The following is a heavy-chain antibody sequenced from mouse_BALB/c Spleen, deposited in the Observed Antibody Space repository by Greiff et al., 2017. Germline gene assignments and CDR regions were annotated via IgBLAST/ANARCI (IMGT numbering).Heavy chain of an antibody. Sequence: EVQRVESGGGLVQPGGSRKLSCAASGFTFSSFGMHWVRQAPEKGLEWVAYISSGSSTIYYADTVKGRFTISRDNPKNTLFLQMTSLRSEDTAMYYCARWGYDEGFAYWGQGTLVTVSA. J-gene: IGHJ3*01. V-gene: IGHV5-17*02. D-gene: IGHD2-14*01. CDR1: GFTFSSFG. CDR3: ARWGYDEGFAY. CDR2: ISSGSSTI.